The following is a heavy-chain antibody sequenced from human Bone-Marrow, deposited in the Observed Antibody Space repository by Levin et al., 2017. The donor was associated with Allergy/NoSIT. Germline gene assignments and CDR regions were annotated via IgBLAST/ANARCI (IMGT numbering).Heavy chain of an antibody. CDR1: GASTGSGGFY. CDR2: IYYAGAT. J-gene: IGHJ4*02. D-gene: IGHD2-2*01. CDR3: ARRFTASSNWDFDY. Sequence: KTSETLSLTCTVSGASTGSGGFYWGWIRQPPGRGLEWIASIYYAGATYYNPSLKTRVTISVDTSKNQFSLKLTSVTAADTAVYYCARRFTASSNWDFDYWGQGTLVTVSS. V-gene: IGHV4-39*01.